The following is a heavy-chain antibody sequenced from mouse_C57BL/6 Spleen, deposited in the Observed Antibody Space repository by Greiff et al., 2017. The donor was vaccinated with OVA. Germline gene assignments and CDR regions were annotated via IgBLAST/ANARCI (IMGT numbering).Heavy chain of an antibody. Sequence: QVQLKESGAELVKPGASVKISCKASGYAFSSYWMNWVKQRPGKGLEWIGQIYPGDGDTNYNGKFKGKATLTAHKSSSTAYMQLSSLTSEDSAVYFCARYGYDGALYAMDYWGQGTSVTVSS. CDR3: ARYGYDGALYAMDY. V-gene: IGHV1-80*01. CDR1: GYAFSSYW. J-gene: IGHJ4*01. CDR2: IYPGDGDT. D-gene: IGHD2-2*01.